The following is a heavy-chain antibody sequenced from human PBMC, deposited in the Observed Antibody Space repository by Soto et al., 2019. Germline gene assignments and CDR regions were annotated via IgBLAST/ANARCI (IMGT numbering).Heavy chain of an antibody. CDR2: FSFSGSS. CDR1: GGSISDFY. D-gene: IGHD3-16*01. CDR3: ARLGGVAARTFDY. V-gene: IGHV4-59*01. Sequence: SETLSLTCTVSGGSISDFYWSWIRQPPGKALEWIGYFSFSGSSNYNPSLRSRVTISPDTSKNQFSLELRSVSTADTAVYYCARLGGVAARTFDYWGQGTIVTVYS. J-gene: IGHJ4*02.